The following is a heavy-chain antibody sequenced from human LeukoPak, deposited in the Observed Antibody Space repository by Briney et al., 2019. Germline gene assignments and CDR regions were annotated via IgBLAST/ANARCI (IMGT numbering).Heavy chain of an antibody. J-gene: IGHJ5*02. CDR3: TTDLIVVVPAAIPP. V-gene: IGHV3-15*01. Sequence: GGSLRLSCAASGFTFSSYSMNWVRQAPGKGLEWVGRIKSKTDGGTTDYAAPVKGRFTISRDDSKYTLYLQMNSLKTEDTAVYYCTTDLIVVVPAAIPPWGQGTLVTVSS. CDR2: IKSKTDGGTT. D-gene: IGHD2-2*01. CDR1: GFTFSSYS.